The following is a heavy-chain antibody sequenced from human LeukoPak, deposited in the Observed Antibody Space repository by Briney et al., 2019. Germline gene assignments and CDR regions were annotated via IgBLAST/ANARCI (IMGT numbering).Heavy chain of an antibody. CDR3: VKDSGDGYNFDY. V-gene: IGHV3-23*01. Sequence: GGSLRLSCAASGFTFSSYAMSWVRQAPGKGLEWVSAISSSGGSTYYADSVKGRFTISRDNSKSTLYLQMSSLRTEDMAVYYCVKDSGDGYNFDYWGQGTTVTVSS. D-gene: IGHD5-24*01. CDR1: GFTFSSYA. CDR2: ISSSGGST. J-gene: IGHJ4*02.